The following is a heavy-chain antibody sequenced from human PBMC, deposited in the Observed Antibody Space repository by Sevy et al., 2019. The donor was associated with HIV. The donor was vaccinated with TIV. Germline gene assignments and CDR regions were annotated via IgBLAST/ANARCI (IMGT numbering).Heavy chain of an antibody. CDR2: ICSDGTT. D-gene: IGHD2-2*02. J-gene: IGHJ6*02. V-gene: IGHV3-53*01. CDR3: ARGAFCTSSSCYTRYGMDV. CDR1: GFTVSTTY. Sequence: GGSLRLSCAASGFTVSTTYMTWVRQAPGKGLEWVSTICSDGTTYFADSVKGRFTISRDNSMNTVYLQMNSLRAEDTAIYYCARGAFCTSSSCYTRYGMDVWGQGTTVTVSS.